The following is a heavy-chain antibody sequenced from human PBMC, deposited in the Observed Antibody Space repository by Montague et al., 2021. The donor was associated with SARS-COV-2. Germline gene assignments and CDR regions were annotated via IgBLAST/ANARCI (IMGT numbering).Heavy chain of an antibody. D-gene: IGHD2-2*01. J-gene: IGHJ5*02. CDR3: ARVRVVVPAATNWFDP. Sequence: TLSLTCTVSGGSISSGGYYWSWIRQHPGKGLEWIGYIYYSGSTYYNPSLKSRVTISVDTSKNQFSLKLSSVTAADTAVYYCARVRVVVPAATNWFDPWGQGTPVTVSS. V-gene: IGHV4-31*03. CDR2: IYYSGST. CDR1: GGSISSGGYY.